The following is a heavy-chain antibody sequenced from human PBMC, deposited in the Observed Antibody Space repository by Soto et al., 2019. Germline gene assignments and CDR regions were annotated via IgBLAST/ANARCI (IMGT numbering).Heavy chain of an antibody. Sequence: GGSLRLSCAGSGFSFSSHAMNWVRQAPGKGLEWLAIIAYDGNTEHYADSVKGRFTISRDNYENTVYLEMNGLRGEDTGLYYCARGLMSTLVTSSHFDSWGRGVLVTVSS. CDR2: IAYDGNTE. V-gene: IGHV3-30-3*01. CDR1: GFSFSSHA. CDR3: ARGLMSTLVTSSHFDS. D-gene: IGHD6-13*01. J-gene: IGHJ5*01.